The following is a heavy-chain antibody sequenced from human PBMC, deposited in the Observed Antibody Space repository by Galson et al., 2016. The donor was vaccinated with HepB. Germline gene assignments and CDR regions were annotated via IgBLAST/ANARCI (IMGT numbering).Heavy chain of an antibody. CDR2: LKSNTDGGTT. CDR1: GFTFSNAW. J-gene: IGHJ6*02. Sequence: SLRLSCAASGFTFSNAWLSWVRQAPGTGLEWVGRLKSNTDGGTTDCAAPMKGRFSISRDDSKNTLYLQMNSLKTEDTAVYYCRYGMDVWGQGTTVTVSS. CDR3: RYGMDV. V-gene: IGHV3-15*01.